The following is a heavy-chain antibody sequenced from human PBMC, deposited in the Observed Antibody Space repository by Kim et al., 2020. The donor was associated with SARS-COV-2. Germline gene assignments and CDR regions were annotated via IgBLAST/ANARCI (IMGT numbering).Heavy chain of an antibody. CDR2: IRYTGTT. V-gene: IGHV4-59*01. Sequence: SETLSLTCIVSGGSISNYYWSWFRQPPGKGLDWIGFIRYTGTTNYSPSLKSRLAISLDKSKYQSSLKQNSMIAADTAGFYCARETVFLGGNDYWGQGTL. J-gene: IGHJ4*02. CDR3: ARETVFLGGNDY. D-gene: IGHD3-3*01. CDR1: GGSISNYY.